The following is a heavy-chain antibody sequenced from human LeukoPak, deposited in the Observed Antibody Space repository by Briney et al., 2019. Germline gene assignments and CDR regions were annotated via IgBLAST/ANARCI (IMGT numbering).Heavy chain of an antibody. CDR2: IYHSGST. CDR1: GGSISSGDYY. J-gene: IGHJ5*02. CDR3: ARASEEGNWFDP. Sequence: SETLSLTCTVSGGSISSGDYYWSWIRQPPGKGLEWIGYIYHSGSTYYNPSLKSRVTISVDRSKNQFSLKLSSVTAADTAVYYCARASEEGNWFDPWGQGTLVTVSS. V-gene: IGHV4-30-2*01.